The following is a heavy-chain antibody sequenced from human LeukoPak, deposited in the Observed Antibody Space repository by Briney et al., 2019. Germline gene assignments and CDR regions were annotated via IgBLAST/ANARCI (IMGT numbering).Heavy chain of an antibody. V-gene: IGHV1-18*01. CDR2: ISAYNGNT. D-gene: IGHD3-10*01. J-gene: IGHJ4*02. Sequence: GASVKVSCKASGYTFTSYGISWVRQAPGQGLEWMGWISAYNGNTNYAQKLQGRATMTTDTSTSTAYMELRSLRSDDTAVYYCARVGLPYYYGSGSLYYFDYWGQGTLVTVSS. CDR1: GYTFTSYG. CDR3: ARVGLPYYYGSGSLYYFDY.